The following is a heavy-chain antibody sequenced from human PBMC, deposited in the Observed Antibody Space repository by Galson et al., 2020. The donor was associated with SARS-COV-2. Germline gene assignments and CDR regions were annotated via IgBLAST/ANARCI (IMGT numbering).Heavy chain of an antibody. CDR1: GFTFSSYA. J-gene: IGHJ3*02. V-gene: IGHV3-30*01. CDR2: ISYDGSNK. D-gene: IGHD3-22*01. Sequence: GESLKISCAASGFTFSSYAMHWVRQAPGKGLEWVAVISYDGSNKYYADSVKGRFTISRDNSKNTLYLQMNSLRAEDTAVYYCARGSYDSSGYYELAFDIWGQGTMVTVSS. CDR3: ARGSYDSSGYYELAFDI.